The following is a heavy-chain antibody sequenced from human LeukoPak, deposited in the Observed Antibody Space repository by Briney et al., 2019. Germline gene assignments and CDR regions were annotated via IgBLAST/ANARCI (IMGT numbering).Heavy chain of an antibody. CDR2: INHSGST. CDR3: ARTKRSDWLDY. D-gene: IGHD2-21*01. CDR1: GGSFSGYY. Sequence: SETLSLTCAVYGGSFSGYYWSWIRQPPGKGLEWIGEINHSGSTNYNPSLKGRVTISVDTSKNQFSLKLSSVTAADTAVYYCARTKRSDWLDYWGQGTLVTVSS. J-gene: IGHJ4*02. V-gene: IGHV4-34*01.